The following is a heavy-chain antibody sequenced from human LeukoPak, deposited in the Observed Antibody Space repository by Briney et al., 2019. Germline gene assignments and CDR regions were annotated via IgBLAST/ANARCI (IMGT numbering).Heavy chain of an antibody. V-gene: IGHV4-39*01. CDR2: IYYSGST. CDR3: ARQRTSGYSYGYGY. D-gene: IGHD5-18*01. Sequence: RTSETLSLTCTVSGGSISSSSYYWGWIRQPPGKGLEWIGSIYYSGSTYYNPSLKSRVTISVDTSKNQFSLKLSSVTAADTAVYYCARQRTSGYSYGYGYWGQGTLVTVSS. CDR1: GGSISSSSYY. J-gene: IGHJ4*02.